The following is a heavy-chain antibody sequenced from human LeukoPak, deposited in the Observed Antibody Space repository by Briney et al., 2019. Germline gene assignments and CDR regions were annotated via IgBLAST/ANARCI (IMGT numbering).Heavy chain of an antibody. V-gene: IGHV3-23*01. CDR1: GFTSSNYA. CDR2: ISGNGGTT. D-gene: IGHD6-13*01. J-gene: IGHJ4*02. CDR3: ARATTISAAGSHFVY. Sequence: GGSLKLSCVDSGFTSSNYAMSWVRQAPGGGLEWVAAISGNGGTTYYADSVKGRFTISRDNSKNTLYLQMNSLRAEDTAVFYCARATTISAAGSHFVYWGQGTLVTVSS.